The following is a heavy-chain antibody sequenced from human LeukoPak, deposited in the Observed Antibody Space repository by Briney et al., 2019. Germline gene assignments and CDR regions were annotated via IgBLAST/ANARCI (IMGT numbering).Heavy chain of an antibody. CDR1: GFTFSSHS. CDR3: VRGESTSSGYWFDP. CDR2: ISSNGGST. D-gene: IGHD6-25*01. Sequence: PGGSLRLSCSASGFTFSSHSVHWVRQAPGKGLEFVSAISSNGGSTYYADSVKGRFTISRDNSKNTLYLQMSSLRAEDTAVYYCVRGESTSSGYWFDPWGQGTLVTVSS. J-gene: IGHJ5*02. V-gene: IGHV3-64D*06.